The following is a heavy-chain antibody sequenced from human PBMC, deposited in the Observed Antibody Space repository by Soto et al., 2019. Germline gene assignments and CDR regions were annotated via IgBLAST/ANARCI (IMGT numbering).Heavy chain of an antibody. CDR3: ARGPSTSSIGTFDI. D-gene: IGHD6-6*01. CDR2: IYRNGHT. Sequence: SETLSLTCSVSGGSISSFYWNWIRQPAGKGLEWIGRIYRNGHTDYNPSLNSRVTMSVDTSKHQFSLQLSSVTAADTARYYCARGPSTSSIGTFDIWGQGTMVT. CDR1: GGSISSFY. J-gene: IGHJ3*02. V-gene: IGHV4-4*07.